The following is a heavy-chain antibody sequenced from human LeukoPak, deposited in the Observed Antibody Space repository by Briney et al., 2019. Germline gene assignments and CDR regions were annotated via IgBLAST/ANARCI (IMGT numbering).Heavy chain of an antibody. CDR1: GYTFTSYD. CDR2: MNPNSGNT. V-gene: IGHV1-8*01. CDR3: ARVRITMVRGDPGLDY. Sequence: ASVKVSCKASGYTFTSYDINWVRQATGQGLEWMGWMNPNSGNTGYAQKFQRRVTMTRNTSISTAYMELSSLRSEDTAVYYCARVRITMVRGDPGLDYWGQGTLVTVSS. J-gene: IGHJ4*02. D-gene: IGHD3-10*01.